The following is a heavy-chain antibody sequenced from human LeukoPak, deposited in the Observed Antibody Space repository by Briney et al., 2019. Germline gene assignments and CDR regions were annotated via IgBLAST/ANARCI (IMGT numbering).Heavy chain of an antibody. J-gene: IGHJ3*02. D-gene: IGHD2-21*02. CDR2: ISAYNGNT. CDR1: GYTFTSYG. V-gene: IGHV1-18*01. CDR3: ARDGRAYCGGDCYSDDDAFDI. Sequence: ASVKVSCKASGYTFTSYGISWVRQAPRQGLEWMGWISAYNGNTNYAQKLQGRVTMTTDTSTSTAYMELRSLRSDDTAVYSCARDGRAYCGGDCYSDDDAFDIWGQGTMVTVSS.